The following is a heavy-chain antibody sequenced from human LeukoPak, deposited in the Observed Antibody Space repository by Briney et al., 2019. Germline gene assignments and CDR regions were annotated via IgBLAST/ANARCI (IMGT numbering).Heavy chain of an antibody. J-gene: IGHJ6*03. CDR2: ITPIFGTA. CDR1: GGTFSSYV. Sequence: SVKVSCKASGGTFSSYVISWVRQAPGQGLEWMGGITPIFGTANYAQKFQGRVTITADESTSTAYMEQSSLRSEDTAVYYCARIYYYGFGRTGLYYMDVWGKGTTVTVSS. V-gene: IGHV1-69*13. D-gene: IGHD3-10*01. CDR3: ARIYYYGFGRTGLYYMDV.